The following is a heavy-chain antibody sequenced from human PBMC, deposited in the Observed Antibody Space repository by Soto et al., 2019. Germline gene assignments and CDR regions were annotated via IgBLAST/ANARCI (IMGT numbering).Heavy chain of an antibody. V-gene: IGHV1-69*01. D-gene: IGHD3-22*01. CDR3: AGGRIVVVGSRAYYGMDV. J-gene: IGHJ6*02. Sequence: QVHLLLQSGAEVKKPGSSVKVSCKASGGTPSNSAISWVRQAPGQGLEWMGGIIPVFGLVKYAQNFQGRVTITAEESPNAAYMELSILRPEDTAVYYCAGGRIVVVGSRAYYGMDVWGQGTTVTVSS. CDR2: IIPVFGLV. CDR1: GGTPSNSA.